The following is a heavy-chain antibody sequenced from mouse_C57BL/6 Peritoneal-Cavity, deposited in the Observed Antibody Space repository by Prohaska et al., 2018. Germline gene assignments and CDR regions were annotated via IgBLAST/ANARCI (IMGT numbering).Heavy chain of an antibody. D-gene: IGHD1-1*01. CDR2: ISSGGSYT. CDR3: ARPQQLLPYYFDY. CDR1: GFTFSSYG. J-gene: IGHJ2*01. Sequence: GGDLVKPGGSLKLSCAASGFTFSSYGMSWVRQTPDKRLEWVATISSGGSYTYYPDSVKGRFTISRDNAKNTLYLQMSSLKSEDTAMYYCARPQQLLPYYFDYWGQGTTLTVSS. V-gene: IGHV5-6*01.